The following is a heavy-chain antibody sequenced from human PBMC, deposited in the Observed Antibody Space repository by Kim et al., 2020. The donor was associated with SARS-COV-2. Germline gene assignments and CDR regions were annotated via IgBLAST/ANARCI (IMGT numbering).Heavy chain of an antibody. V-gene: IGHV4-4*02. CDR2: IYHSGST. J-gene: IGHJ4*02. CDR3: ARDLTGILTGPNFDY. CDR1: GGSISSSNW. D-gene: IGHD3-9*01. Sequence: SETLSLTCAVSGGSISSSNWWSWVRQPPGKGLEWIGEIYHSGSTNYNPSLKSRVTISVDKSKNQFSLKLSSVTAADTAVYYCARDLTGILTGPNFDYWGQGTLVTVSS.